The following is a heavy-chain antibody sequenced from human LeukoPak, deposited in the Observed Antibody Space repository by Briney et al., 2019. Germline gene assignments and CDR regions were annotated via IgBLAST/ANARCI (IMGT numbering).Heavy chain of an antibody. J-gene: IGHJ6*03. Sequence: PGGSLRLSCAASGFTFSSYAMSWVRQAPGKGLEEVSALSGSGGSTYYADSVKGRYTISRDNSKNTLYLQMNSLRAEDTAVYYCAKGVMTTVTPYYYMDVWRKGTTVTVSS. D-gene: IGHD4-11*01. CDR3: AKGVMTTVTPYYYMDV. V-gene: IGHV3-23*01. CDR2: LSGSGGST. CDR1: GFTFSSYA.